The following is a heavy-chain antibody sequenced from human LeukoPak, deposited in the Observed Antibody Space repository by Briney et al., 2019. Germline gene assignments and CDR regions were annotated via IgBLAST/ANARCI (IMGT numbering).Heavy chain of an antibody. V-gene: IGHV1-18*01. CDR3: ARRVRYYDSSGSSPYYFDY. CDR1: GYTFTNYG. D-gene: IGHD3-22*01. J-gene: IGHJ4*02. CDR2: ISAYNDNT. Sequence: GASVKVSCKASGYTFTNYGITWVRQAPGQGLEWMGWISAYNDNTNYAQKLQGRVTMTTVTSTSTAYMELRSLRSDDTAVYYCARRVRYYDSSGSSPYYFDYWGQGTLVTVSS.